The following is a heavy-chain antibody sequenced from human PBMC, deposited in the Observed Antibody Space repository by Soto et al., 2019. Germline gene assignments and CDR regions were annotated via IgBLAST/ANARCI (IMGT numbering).Heavy chain of an antibody. CDR1: GGTPSNSA. V-gene: IGHV1-69*01. Sequence: QVHLLLQSGAEVKKPGSSVKVSCKASGGTPSNSAISWVRQAPGQGLGWMGGIIPVFGLVKYAQNFQGRVTITADESTNTAYMELSSLRPEDTAVYYCAGGRIVVVGSRAYYGMDVWCQGPTVTVSS. D-gene: IGHD3-22*01. CDR3: AGGRIVVVGSRAYYGMDV. CDR2: IIPVFGLV. J-gene: IGHJ6*02.